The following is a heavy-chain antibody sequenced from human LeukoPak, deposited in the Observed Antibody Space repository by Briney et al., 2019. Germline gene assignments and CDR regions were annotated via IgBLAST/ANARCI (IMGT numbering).Heavy chain of an antibody. Sequence: GGSLRLSCAASGFTFTSYSMSWVRQSPGKGLEWVSGTSDRGDYTYYADSVKGRFTISRDSSKNTLFLQMNSLRAEDTALYFCARKAQYNGHYPLDYWGQGTLVTVSS. D-gene: IGHD1-7*01. CDR2: TSDRGDYT. CDR1: GFTFTSYS. CDR3: ARKAQYNGHYPLDY. J-gene: IGHJ4*02. V-gene: IGHV3-23*01.